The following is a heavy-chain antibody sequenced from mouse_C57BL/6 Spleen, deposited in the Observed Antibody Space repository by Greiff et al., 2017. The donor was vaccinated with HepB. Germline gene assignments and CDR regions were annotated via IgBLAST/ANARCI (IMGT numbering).Heavy chain of an antibody. D-gene: IGHD1-1*01. CDR2: IWSGGST. CDR1: GFSLTSYG. V-gene: IGHV2-2*01. Sequence: QVQLQQSGPGLVQPSQRLSITCTVSGFSLTSYGVHWVRHSPGKGLEWLGVIWSGGSTNYNAAFISRLSISKDNSTGQVFFRMNSLQADDTAIYYCARNYGSTYYAMDYWGQGTSVTVSS. CDR3: ARNYGSTYYAMDY. J-gene: IGHJ4*01.